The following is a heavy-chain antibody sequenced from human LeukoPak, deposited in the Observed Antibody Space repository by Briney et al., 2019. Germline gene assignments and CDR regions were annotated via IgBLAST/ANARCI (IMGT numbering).Heavy chain of an antibody. Sequence: SETLSLTCTVSGYSISSGYYWGWIRQPPGKGLEWIGSIYHSGSTYYNPSLKSRVTISVDTSKNQFSLKLSSVTAADTAAYYCARSPGWLDYFDYWGQGTLVTVSS. J-gene: IGHJ4*02. D-gene: IGHD5-12*01. CDR1: GYSISSGYY. V-gene: IGHV4-38-2*02. CDR3: ARSPGWLDYFDY. CDR2: IYHSGST.